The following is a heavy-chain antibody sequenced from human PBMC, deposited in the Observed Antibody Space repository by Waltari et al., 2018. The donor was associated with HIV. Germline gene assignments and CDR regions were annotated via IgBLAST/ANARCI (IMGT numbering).Heavy chain of an antibody. D-gene: IGHD6-13*01. CDR2: IYSGGST. Sequence: EVQLVESGGGLVQPGGSLRLSCAAHGITASRHDIGLVRQAPGKGLEWVSVIYSGGSTYYADSVKGRFTISRDNSKNTLYLQMNSLRAEDTAVYYCARDWAHSSSWSRYYYHGMDVWGQGTTVTVSS. CDR1: GITASRHD. CDR3: ARDWAHSSSWSRYYYHGMDV. J-gene: IGHJ6*02. V-gene: IGHV3-66*01.